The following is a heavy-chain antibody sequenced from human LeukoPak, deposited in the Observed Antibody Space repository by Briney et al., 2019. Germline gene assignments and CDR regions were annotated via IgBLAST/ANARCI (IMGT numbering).Heavy chain of an antibody. V-gene: IGHV1-2*06. CDR1: GYTFTGYY. D-gene: IGHD3-10*02. Sequence: ASVKVSXKASGYTFTGYYMHWVRQAPGQGLEWMRRINPNSGGTNYAQKFQGRVTMTRDTSISTAYMELSRLRSDDTAVYYCARDRVFGELNYYYMDVWGKGTTVTVSS. CDR3: ARDRVFGELNYYYMDV. CDR2: INPNSGGT. J-gene: IGHJ6*03.